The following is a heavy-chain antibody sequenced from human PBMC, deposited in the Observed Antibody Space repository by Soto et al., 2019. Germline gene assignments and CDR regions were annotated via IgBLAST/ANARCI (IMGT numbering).Heavy chain of an antibody. D-gene: IGHD3-3*02. V-gene: IGHV4-34*01. CDR3: ARAFTYTYYFDY. CDR1: GGSFSGYY. Sequence: SETLSLTCAVYGGSFSGYYWSWIRQPPGKGLEWIGEINHSGSTNYNPSLKSRVTISVDTSKNQFSLKLSSVTAADTAVYYCARAFTYTYYFDYWGQGTLVTVSS. CDR2: INHSGST. J-gene: IGHJ4*02.